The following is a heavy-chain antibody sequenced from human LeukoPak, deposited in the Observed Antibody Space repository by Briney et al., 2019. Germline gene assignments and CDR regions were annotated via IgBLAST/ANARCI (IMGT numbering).Heavy chain of an antibody. J-gene: IGHJ3*02. CDR3: ARGGYGDYVAYLDAFDI. CDR1: GGSISSGGYS. V-gene: IGHV4-30-2*01. D-gene: IGHD4-17*01. Sequence: KPSQTLSLTCAVSGGSISSGGYSWRWIRQPPGKGLEWIVYIYHSGSTYYNPSLKSRVTISVDRSKNQFSLKLSSVTAADTAVYYCARGGYGDYVAYLDAFDIWGQGTMVTVSS. CDR2: IYHSGST.